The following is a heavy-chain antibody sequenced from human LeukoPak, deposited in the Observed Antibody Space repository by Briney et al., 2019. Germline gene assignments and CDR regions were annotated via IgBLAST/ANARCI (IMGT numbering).Heavy chain of an antibody. CDR2: IYRGDST. D-gene: IGHD3-22*01. CDR3: ARDGPGNYESSSFDY. V-gene: IGHV3-53*01. Sequence: GGSLRLSCAASGFTVSSNYMSWVRQAPGKGLEWVSSIYRGDSTYYADSVKGRFTISRDNSKNTVYLQMNSLRAEDTAVYFCARDGPGNYESSSFDYWGQGTLVTVSS. CDR1: GFTVSSNY. J-gene: IGHJ4*02.